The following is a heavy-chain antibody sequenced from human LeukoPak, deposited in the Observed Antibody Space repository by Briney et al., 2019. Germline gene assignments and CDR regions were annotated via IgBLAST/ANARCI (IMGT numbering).Heavy chain of an antibody. CDR2: INTNSGGT. V-gene: IGHV1-2*02. CDR3: AMTGLGATTDLTY. D-gene: IGHD1-26*01. CDR1: GYTFTCHY. J-gene: IGHJ4*02. Sequence: ASVKVSCKSSGYTFTCHYMHWVRQAPGQGLEWMGWINTNSGGTNYAQKFQGRVTMTRDTSISTAYMELSRLRTDDTAVYYYAMTGLGATTDLTYCGQGSLVTLSS.